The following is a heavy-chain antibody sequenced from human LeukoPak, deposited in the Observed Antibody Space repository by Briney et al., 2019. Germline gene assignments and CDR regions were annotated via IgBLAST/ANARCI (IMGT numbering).Heavy chain of an antibody. CDR3: ARLHPRDYDFWSGQGDY. V-gene: IGHV4-39*01. CDR2: IYYSGST. Sequence: ASETLSLTCTVSGGSISSSSYYWGWIRQPPGKGLEWIGSIYYSGSTYYNPSLKSRVTISVDTSKNQFSLKLSSVTAADTAVHYCARLHPRDYDFWSGQGDYWGQGTLVTVSS. J-gene: IGHJ4*02. D-gene: IGHD3-3*01. CDR1: GGSISSSSYY.